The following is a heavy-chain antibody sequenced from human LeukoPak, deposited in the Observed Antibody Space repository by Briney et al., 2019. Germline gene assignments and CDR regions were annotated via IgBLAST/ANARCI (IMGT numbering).Heavy chain of an antibody. Sequence: SETLSLTCTVSGGSISSGVYYWSWIRQHPGKGLEWIGYIYYSGSAYYSPSLKSRVTISVDTSKNQFSLTLSSVTAADTAVYYCARGDNSAYYGYWGQGSLVTVSS. V-gene: IGHV4-31*03. CDR2: IYYSGSA. CDR1: GGSISSGVYY. D-gene: IGHD3-22*01. J-gene: IGHJ4*02. CDR3: ARGDNSAYYGY.